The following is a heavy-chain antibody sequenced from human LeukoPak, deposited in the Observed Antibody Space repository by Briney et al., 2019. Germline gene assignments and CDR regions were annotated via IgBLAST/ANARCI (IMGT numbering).Heavy chain of an antibody. CDR3: ARGRAAPPAKRYCSGGSCYLGSFDY. D-gene: IGHD2-15*01. J-gene: IGHJ4*02. V-gene: IGHV4-34*01. CDR1: GGSFSGYY. CDR2: INHSGST. Sequence: SETLSLTCAVYGGSFSGYYWSWIRQPPGKGLEWIGEINHSGSTNYNPSLKSRVTISVDTSKNQFSLKLSSVTAADTAVYYCARGRAAPPAKRYCSGGSCYLGSFDYWGQGTLVTVSS.